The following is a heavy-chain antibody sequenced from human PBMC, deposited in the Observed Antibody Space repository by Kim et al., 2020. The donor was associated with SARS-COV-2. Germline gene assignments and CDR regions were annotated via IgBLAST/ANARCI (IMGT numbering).Heavy chain of an antibody. V-gene: IGHV3-73*01. D-gene: IGHD3-3*01. Sequence: GGSLRLSCAASGFNFGGSSLHWVRQAPGKGLEWVGRIKSKMNGYATAYGGSVKGRFTISRDEAKDTAYLQMNSLKTEDTAVYFCTREDDMWSGYEAWFDPWGQGTLVTVAS. CDR3: TREDDMWSGYEAWFDP. J-gene: IGHJ5*02. CDR1: GFNFGGSS. CDR2: IKSKMNGYAT.